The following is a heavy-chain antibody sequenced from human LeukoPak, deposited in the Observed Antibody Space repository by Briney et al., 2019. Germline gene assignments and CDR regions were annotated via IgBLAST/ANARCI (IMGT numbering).Heavy chain of an antibody. D-gene: IGHD5-18*01. CDR3: AKCEDSYGNDALDI. CDR2: IRGGGAVP. V-gene: IGHV3-23*01. J-gene: IGHJ3*02. Sequence: GGSLRLSCAASGFTFSNYAMNWVRQAPGKGPEWVSYIRGGGAVPHYADSVKGRFTISRDNSNNILYLQMSSLRAEDTALYYCAKCEDSYGNDALDIWGQGTMVTVSS. CDR1: GFTFSNYA.